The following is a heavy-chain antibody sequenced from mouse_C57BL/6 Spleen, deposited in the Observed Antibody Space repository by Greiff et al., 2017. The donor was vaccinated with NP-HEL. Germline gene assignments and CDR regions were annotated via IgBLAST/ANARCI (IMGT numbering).Heavy chain of an antibody. Sequence: VQLQQSGAELVRPGASVKLSCTASGFNIKDDYMHWVKQRPEQGLEWIGWIDPENGDTEYASKFQGKATITADTSSNTAYLQLSSLTSEDTAVYYCTKITTVVAPYYAMDYWGQGTSVTVSS. V-gene: IGHV14-4*01. D-gene: IGHD1-1*01. CDR2: IDPENGDT. J-gene: IGHJ4*01. CDR3: TKITTVVAPYYAMDY. CDR1: GFNIKDDY.